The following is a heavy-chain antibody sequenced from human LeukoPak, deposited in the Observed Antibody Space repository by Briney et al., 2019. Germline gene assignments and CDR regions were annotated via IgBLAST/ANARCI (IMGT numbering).Heavy chain of an antibody. CDR1: GFTFDDNG. CDR3: ATIVGATNDY. D-gene: IGHD1-26*01. J-gene: IGHJ4*02. CDR2: ISGSGGST. Sequence: GGSLRLSCAASGFTFDDNGMSWVRQAPGKGLEWVSAISGSGGSTYYADSVKGRFTISRDNSKNTLYLQMNSLRAEDTAVYYCATIVGATNDYWGQGTLVTVSS. V-gene: IGHV3-23*01.